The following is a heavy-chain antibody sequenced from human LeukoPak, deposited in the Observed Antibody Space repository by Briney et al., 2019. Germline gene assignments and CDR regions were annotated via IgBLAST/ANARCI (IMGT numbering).Heavy chain of an antibody. D-gene: IGHD3-3*01. V-gene: IGHV4-39*07. CDR1: GASISSASYY. Sequence: PSETLSLTCTVSGASISSASYYWAWIRQPPGKGLEWIASMHYTGSTYFNPSLKSRVTISVDTSKNHFSLNLNSVTAADTAVYYCARDPRQGGDFWSATNWFDPWGQGTLVTVSS. CDR2: MHYTGST. CDR3: ARDPRQGGDFWSATNWFDP. J-gene: IGHJ5*02.